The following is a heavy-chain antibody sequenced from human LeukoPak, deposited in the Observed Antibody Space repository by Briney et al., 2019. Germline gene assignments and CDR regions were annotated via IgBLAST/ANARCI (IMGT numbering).Heavy chain of an antibody. CDR1: GFTFSSYG. V-gene: IGHV3-30*02. D-gene: IGHD6-25*01. Sequence: GGSLRLSCAASGFTFSSYGMHWVRQAPGKGLEWVAFIRYDGSNKYYADSVKGRFTISRDNSKNTLYLQMNSLRAEDTAVYYCARAGGGSSGQDYYFDYWGQGTLVTVSS. J-gene: IGHJ4*02. CDR2: IRYDGSNK. CDR3: ARAGGGSSGQDYYFDY.